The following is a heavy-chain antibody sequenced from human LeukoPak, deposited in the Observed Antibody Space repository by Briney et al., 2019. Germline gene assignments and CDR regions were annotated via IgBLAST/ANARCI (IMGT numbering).Heavy chain of an antibody. CDR2: ISGSGGST. V-gene: IGHV3-23*01. D-gene: IGHD1-1*01. Sequence: PGGSLRLSCAASGFTFSSYAMSWVRQAPGKGLEWVSAISGSGGSTYYADSVKGRFTISRDNSKNTLYLQMNSLRAEDTAVYYCAKDSQARAPPLDYFDYWGQGTLVTVSS. CDR1: GFTFSSYA. CDR3: AKDSQARAPPLDYFDY. J-gene: IGHJ4*02.